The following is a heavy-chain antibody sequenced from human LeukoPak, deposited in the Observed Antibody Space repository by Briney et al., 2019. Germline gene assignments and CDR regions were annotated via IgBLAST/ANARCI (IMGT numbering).Heavy chain of an antibody. D-gene: IGHD2-2*02. CDR3: ARDRYCSSTSCYNFDY. CDR1: GYTFTGNY. CDR2: INPNSGGT. V-gene: IGHV1-2*02. J-gene: IGHJ4*02. Sequence: ASVKVSCKXSGYTFTGNYMHWVRQAPRQGLEWMGWINPNSGGTNYAQKFQGRVTMTRDTSISTAYMELSRLRSDDTAVYYCARDRYCSSTSCYNFDYWGQGTLVTVSS.